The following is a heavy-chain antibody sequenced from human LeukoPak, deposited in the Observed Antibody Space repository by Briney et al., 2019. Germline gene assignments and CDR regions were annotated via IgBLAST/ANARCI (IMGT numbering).Heavy chain of an antibody. CDR3: ASRGTDGYSSSWYAWSLYYYGMDV. CDR2: INAGNGNT. CDR1: GYTFTSYA. J-gene: IGHJ6*02. V-gene: IGHV1-3*01. Sequence: ASVKVSCKASGYTFTSYAMHWVRQAPGQRLEWMGWINAGNGNTKYSQEFQGRVTITRDTSASTAYMELSSLRSEDTAVYYCASRGTDGYSSSWYAWSLYYYGMDVWGQGTTVTVSS. D-gene: IGHD6-13*01.